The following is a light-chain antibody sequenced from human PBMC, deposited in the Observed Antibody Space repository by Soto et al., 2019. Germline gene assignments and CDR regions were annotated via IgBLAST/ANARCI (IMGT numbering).Light chain of an antibody. V-gene: IGLV2-23*03. Sequence: QSALTQPASVSGSHGQSITISCTGTSSDVGTYNLVSWYQQHPGKAPKLMIYEGSKRPSGVSNRFSGSKSGNTASLTISGLQAEDEADYYCCSYAGSSTFVFGGGTHVTVL. J-gene: IGLJ2*01. CDR2: EGS. CDR1: SSDVGTYNL. CDR3: CSYAGSSTFV.